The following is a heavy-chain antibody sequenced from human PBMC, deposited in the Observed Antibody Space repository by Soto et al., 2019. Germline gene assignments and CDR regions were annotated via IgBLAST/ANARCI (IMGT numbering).Heavy chain of an antibody. D-gene: IGHD6-13*01. CDR2: ISAYNGNT. CDR1: GYTFTSYG. CDR3: ARDTSSGAAARDYYYYYGMDV. J-gene: IGHJ6*02. Sequence: ASVKVSCKASGYTFTSYGITWVRQAPGQGLEWMGWISAYNGNTNYAQKLQGRVTMTTDTSTSTAYMGLRSLRSDDTAVYYCARDTSSGAAARDYYYYYGMDVWGQGTTVTVSS. V-gene: IGHV1-18*01.